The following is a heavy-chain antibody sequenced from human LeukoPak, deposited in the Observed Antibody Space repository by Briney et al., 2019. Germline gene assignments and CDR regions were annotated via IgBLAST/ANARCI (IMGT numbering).Heavy chain of an antibody. CDR1: GGSMRSYY. D-gene: IGHD6-13*01. Sequence: SETLSLTCTVSGGSMRSYYWSWIRRPPGKELQYIGNIFYSGSTNYNPSLESRVTISIDTSKNRFSLRLTSVTAADTAVYYRARTPSIAAAGIFDYWGQGILVTVSS. CDR3: ARTPSIAAAGIFDY. V-gene: IGHV4-59*01. CDR2: IFYSGST. J-gene: IGHJ4*02.